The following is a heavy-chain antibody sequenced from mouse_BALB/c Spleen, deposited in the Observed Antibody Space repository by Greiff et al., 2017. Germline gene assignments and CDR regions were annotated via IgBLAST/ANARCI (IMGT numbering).Heavy chain of an antibody. J-gene: IGHJ4*01. V-gene: IGHV6-6*02. CDR3: TRDWDAMDY. CDR2: IRLKSNNYAT. Sequence: EVQLVESGGGLVQPGGSMKLSCVASGFTFSNYWMNWVRQSPEKGLEWVAEIRLKSNNYATHYAESVKGRFTISRDDSKSSVYLQMNNLRAEDTGIYYCTRDWDAMDYWGQGTSVTVSS. D-gene: IGHD4-1*01. CDR1: GFTFSNYW.